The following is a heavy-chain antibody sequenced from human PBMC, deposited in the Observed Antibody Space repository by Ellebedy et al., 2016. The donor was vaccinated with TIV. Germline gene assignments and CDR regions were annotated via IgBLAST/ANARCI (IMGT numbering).Heavy chain of an antibody. V-gene: IGHV4-39*07. J-gene: IGHJ4*02. CDR2: IYYSGST. Sequence: SETLSLXCSVSGGSWGWIRQPPGKGLEWIGSIYYSGSTYYNPSLKSRVTMSVDTSKNQFSLKLSSVTAADTAVYYCAGGVVVVASHPLDYWGQGTLVTVSS. CDR3: AGGVVVVASHPLDY. CDR1: GGS. D-gene: IGHD2-15*01.